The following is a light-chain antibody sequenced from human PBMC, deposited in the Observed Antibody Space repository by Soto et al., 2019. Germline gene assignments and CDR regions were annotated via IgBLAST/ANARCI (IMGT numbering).Light chain of an antibody. V-gene: IGLV2-14*01. CDR2: DVS. CDR3: SSYTSSSTLLYV. Sequence: QSLLTQPASVSGSPGQSITISCTGNSREGGGYNYVSWYQQHPGKAPKLMIYDVSNRPSGVSNRFSGSKSGNTASLTISGLQAEDEADYYCSSYTSSSTLLYVFGTGTKVTVL. J-gene: IGLJ1*01. CDR1: SREGGGYNY.